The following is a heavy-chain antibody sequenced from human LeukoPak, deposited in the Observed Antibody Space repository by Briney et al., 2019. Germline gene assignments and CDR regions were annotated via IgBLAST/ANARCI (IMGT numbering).Heavy chain of an antibody. Sequence: GGSLRLSCAASGFTFSSYSMNWVRQAPGKGLEWVSSISSSSSYIYYADSVKGRFTISRDNAKNSLYLQMNSLRAEDTAVYYCARDGGFLKADAFDIWGQGTMVTVSS. V-gene: IGHV3-21*01. D-gene: IGHD2-15*01. J-gene: IGHJ3*02. CDR2: ISSSSSYI. CDR1: GFTFSSYS. CDR3: ARDGGFLKADAFDI.